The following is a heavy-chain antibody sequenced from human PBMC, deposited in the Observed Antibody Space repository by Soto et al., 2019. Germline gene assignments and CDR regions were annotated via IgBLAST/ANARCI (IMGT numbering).Heavy chain of an antibody. D-gene: IGHD3-22*01. CDR1: GFTFDDYA. CDR3: AKDGVHDSSGYNWFDP. Sequence: GGSLRLSCAASGFTFDDYAMHWVRQAPGKGLEWVSGISWNSGSIGYADSVKGRFTISRDNAKNSLYLQMNSLRAEDTALYYCAKDGVHDSSGYNWFDPWGQGTLVTVSS. V-gene: IGHV3-9*01. J-gene: IGHJ5*02. CDR2: ISWNSGSI.